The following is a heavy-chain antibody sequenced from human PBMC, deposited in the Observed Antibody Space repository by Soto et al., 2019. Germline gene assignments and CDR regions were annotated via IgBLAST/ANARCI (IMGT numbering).Heavy chain of an antibody. CDR2: ISAYNGNT. J-gene: IGHJ4*02. D-gene: IGHD2-15*01. Sequence: QVQLVQSGAEVKKPGASVKVSCKASGYTFTSYGISWVRQAPGQGLEWMGWISAYNGNTNYAQKLQGRVTMTTDTSTSTADMELRSLRPDDTAVYYCARLLRYCSGGSCYAGDYWGQGTLVTVSS. CDR1: GYTFTSYG. CDR3: ARLLRYCSGGSCYAGDY. V-gene: IGHV1-18*01.